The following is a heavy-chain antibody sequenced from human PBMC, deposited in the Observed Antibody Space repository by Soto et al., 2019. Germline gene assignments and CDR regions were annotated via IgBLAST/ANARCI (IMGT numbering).Heavy chain of an antibody. CDR3: ARGYAINWHTPHY. D-gene: IGHD1-1*01. V-gene: IGHV4-34*01. Sequence: SETLSLTCAVYGGSFSGFYWSWIRQTPGKGLEWIGEINHIGLTYHNPSLKSRVTISADTSKNQFSLKLNFVTAADTAVYYCARGYAINWHTPHYWGQGTLVTVSS. CDR1: GGSFSGFY. J-gene: IGHJ4*02. CDR2: INHIGLT.